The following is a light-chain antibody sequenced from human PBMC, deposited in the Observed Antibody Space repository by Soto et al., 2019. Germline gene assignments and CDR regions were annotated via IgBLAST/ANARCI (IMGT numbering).Light chain of an antibody. Sequence: DIPMTQSPSSLSASVGDRVTITCQASQDISNYLNWYQQKPGKAPKLLSYDASNLETGVPSRFSGSGSGTDFTFTISSLQPEDIATYYCQQYGNLPPTFGGGTKVEIK. CDR1: QDISNY. CDR3: QQYGNLPPT. J-gene: IGKJ4*01. CDR2: DAS. V-gene: IGKV1-33*01.